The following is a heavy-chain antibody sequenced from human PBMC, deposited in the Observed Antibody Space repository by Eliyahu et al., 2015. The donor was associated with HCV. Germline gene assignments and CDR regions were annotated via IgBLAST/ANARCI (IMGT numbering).Heavy chain of an antibody. D-gene: IGHD3-3*01. V-gene: IGHV1-8*01. CDR2: MNPNSGNT. Sequence: QVQLVQSGAEVKKPGASVKVSCKASGYTFTSYDINWVRQATGQGLEWMGWMNPNSGNTGYAQKFQGRVTMTRNTSISTAYMELSSLRSEDTAVYYCASTFLRYYDFWSGYYEGDAFDIWGQGTMVTVSS. CDR3: ASTFLRYYDFWSGYYEGDAFDI. CDR1: GYTFTSYD. J-gene: IGHJ3*02.